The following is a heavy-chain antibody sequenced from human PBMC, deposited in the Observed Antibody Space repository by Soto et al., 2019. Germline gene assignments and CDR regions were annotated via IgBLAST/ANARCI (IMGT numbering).Heavy chain of an antibody. CDR2: IYSSENT. J-gene: IGHJ6*02. CDR3: ARLNGYFISTNCHGYYGMDV. V-gene: IGHV4-39*02. D-gene: IGHD2-2*03. Sequence: SETLSLTCTVSGGSVRSSTYSWGWIRQSPGQGLEWIGTIYSSENTYYNPSLVSRVTISVDTSKNDFSLKLSSVTAADTAVYYCARLNGYFISTNCHGYYGMDVWGQGTTVT. CDR1: GGSVRSSTYS.